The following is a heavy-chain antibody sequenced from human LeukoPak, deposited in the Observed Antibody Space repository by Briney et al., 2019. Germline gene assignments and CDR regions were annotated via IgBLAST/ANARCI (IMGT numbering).Heavy chain of an antibody. CDR2: ISGYNEKT. V-gene: IGHV1-18*01. D-gene: IGHD3-3*01. CDR1: GYTFTRYG. J-gene: IGHJ4*02. CDR3: ASMSGYYPSYYFDY. Sequence: ASVKVSCKASGYTFTRYGINWVRQAPGQGLEWMGWISGYNEKTNYAQKFQGRVTMTTDTSTSTAYTEVRSLRSDDTAVYYCASMSGYYPSYYFDYWGQGTLVTVSS.